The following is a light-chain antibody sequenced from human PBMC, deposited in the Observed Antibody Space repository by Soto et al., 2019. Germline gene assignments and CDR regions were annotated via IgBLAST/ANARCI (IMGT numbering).Light chain of an antibody. CDR1: QSVRNF. Sequence: EIVMTQSPATLSVSPGERATLSCRASQSVRNFLGWYQQKPGQAPRLLIYNVSTTATGIPDRISGSGSGTEFTLTISSLQSEDLAVYYCQQYGSSGTFGQGTKVDIK. J-gene: IGKJ1*01. V-gene: IGKV3-15*01. CDR3: QQYGSSGT. CDR2: NVS.